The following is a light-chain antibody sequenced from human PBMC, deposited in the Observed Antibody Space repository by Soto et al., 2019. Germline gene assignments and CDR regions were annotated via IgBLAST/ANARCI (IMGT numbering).Light chain of an antibody. CDR2: KVF. V-gene: IGKV2-30*01. CDR3: MQTAHWHYT. CDR1: QSLVYADGNTY. J-gene: IGKJ3*01. Sequence: VVMTQSPLSLPVTLGQSASISCTSSQSLVYADGNTYLNWLQQRPGQSPRRLIYKVFNRDSGVPERLSGSASGTEFTLTISRVEAEDIGVYYCMQTAHWHYTVGRGTQVDIK.